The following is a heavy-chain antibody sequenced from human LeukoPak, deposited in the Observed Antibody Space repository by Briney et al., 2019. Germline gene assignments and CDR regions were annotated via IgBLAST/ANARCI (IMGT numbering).Heavy chain of an antibody. CDR1: GFTFSDYG. CDR2: IRSKPYGRTT. Sequence: GGSVRLSCTASGFTFSDYGVNWFRQAPGKGREWVAFIRSKPYGRTTEYSASVKGRFSISRDDSTSIVYLQVNSLKTADTALYYCSRTRISGIDGFDIWGQGTMVTVSS. J-gene: IGHJ3*02. D-gene: IGHD2-15*01. CDR3: SRTRISGIDGFDI. V-gene: IGHV3-49*03.